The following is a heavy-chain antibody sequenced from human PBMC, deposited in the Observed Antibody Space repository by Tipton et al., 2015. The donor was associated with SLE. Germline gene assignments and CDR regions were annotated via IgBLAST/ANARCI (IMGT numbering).Heavy chain of an antibody. CDR3: VRGRQFLPSFFDY. J-gene: IGHJ4*02. Sequence: WIRQPPGKGLQWVAFIRSKSYGGSAEYAPSVKGRFTISRDDSRSVASLQMNNLQTEDTAVYYCVRGRQFLPSFFDYWGQGTLVTVSS. V-gene: IGHV3-49*02. D-gene: IGHD1-26*01. CDR2: IRSKSYGGSA.